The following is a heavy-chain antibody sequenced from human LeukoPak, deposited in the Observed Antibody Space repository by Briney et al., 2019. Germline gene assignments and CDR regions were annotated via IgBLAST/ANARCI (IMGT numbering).Heavy chain of an antibody. CDR1: GFTFSSFW. Sequence: GGSLRLSCAASGFTFSSFWMHWVRQAPGKGLVWVSRMNSDGSTTNYADSVKGRFTISRDNAKNTLYLQMNSLRGDDTAVYYCARAGQYSSNNWFDPWGQGTLVTVSS. V-gene: IGHV3-74*01. J-gene: IGHJ5*02. CDR2: MNSDGSTT. D-gene: IGHD6-13*01. CDR3: ARAGQYSSNNWFDP.